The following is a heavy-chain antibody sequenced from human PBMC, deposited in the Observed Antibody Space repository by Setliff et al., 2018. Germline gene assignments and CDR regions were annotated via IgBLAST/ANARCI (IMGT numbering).Heavy chain of an antibody. Sequence: GGSLRLSCAASGFTVSANDMSWVRQAPGKGLEWISLLYDDGSKYYVDSVKGRFTISRDNSENTLLLQMTSLRPEDTGVYYCAKVKKPLIRGSGFDYWGRGTLVTVSS. V-gene: IGHV3-53*05. D-gene: IGHD3-10*01. J-gene: IGHJ4*02. CDR3: AKVKKPLIRGSGFDY. CDR2: LYDDGSK. CDR1: GFTVSAND.